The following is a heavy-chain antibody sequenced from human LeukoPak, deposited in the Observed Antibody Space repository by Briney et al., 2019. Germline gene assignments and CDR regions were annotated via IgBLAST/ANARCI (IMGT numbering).Heavy chain of an antibody. V-gene: IGHV3-33*01. CDR3: ARVRSYYRVDAFDI. Sequence: PGGSLRLSCAASGFTFSSYGMHCVRQAPGKGLEWVAVIWYDGSNKYYADSVKGRFTISRDNSKNTPYLQMNSLRAEDTAVYYCARVRSYYRVDAFDIWGQGTMVTVSS. CDR2: IWYDGSNK. D-gene: IGHD3-10*01. J-gene: IGHJ3*02. CDR1: GFTFSSYG.